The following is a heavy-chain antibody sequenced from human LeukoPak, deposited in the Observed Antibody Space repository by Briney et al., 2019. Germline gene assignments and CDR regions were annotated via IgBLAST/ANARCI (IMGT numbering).Heavy chain of an antibody. CDR1: GFTFSSYA. D-gene: IGHD2-21*02. Sequence: GGSLRLSCAASGFTFSSYAMSWVRQAPGKGLEWVSAISGSGGSTYYADSVKGRFTISRDNSKNRLYLQMNSLRAEDTAVYYCAKVPAAYCGGDCYYDYWGQGTLVTVSS. J-gene: IGHJ4*02. CDR2: ISGSGGST. V-gene: IGHV3-23*01. CDR3: AKVPAAYCGGDCYYDY.